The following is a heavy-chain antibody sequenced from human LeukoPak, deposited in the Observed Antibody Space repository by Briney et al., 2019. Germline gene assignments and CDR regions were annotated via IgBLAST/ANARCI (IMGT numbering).Heavy chain of an antibody. CDR1: GFTFDDYA. J-gene: IGHJ4*02. CDR3: AKDIRAAPVYYFDY. V-gene: IGHV3-9*03. D-gene: IGHD6-6*01. Sequence: PGGSLRLSCAASGFTFDDYAMHWVGQAPGKGLDWVSGISWNSGSIGYADSVKGRFTISRDNAKNSLYLQMNSLRAEDMALYYCAKDIRAAPVYYFDYWGQGTLVTVSS. CDR2: ISWNSGSI.